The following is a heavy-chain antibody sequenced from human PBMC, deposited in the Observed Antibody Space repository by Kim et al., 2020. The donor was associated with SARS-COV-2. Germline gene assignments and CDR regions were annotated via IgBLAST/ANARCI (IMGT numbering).Heavy chain of an antibody. D-gene: IGHD5-12*01. J-gene: IGHJ4*02. V-gene: IGHV4-39*01. CDR3: ARHVSPWLQFWFYFDY. Sequence: SETLSLTCTVSGGSISSSSYYWGWIRQPPGKGLEWIGSIYYSGSTYYNPSLKSRVTISVDTSKNQFSLKLSSVTAADTAVYYCARHVSPWLQFWFYFDYWGPGALVTVSS. CDR1: GGSISSSSYY. CDR2: IYYSGST.